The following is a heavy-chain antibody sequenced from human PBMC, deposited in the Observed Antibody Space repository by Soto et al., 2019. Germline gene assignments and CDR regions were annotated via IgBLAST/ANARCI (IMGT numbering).Heavy chain of an antibody. CDR2: IYYSGST. V-gene: IGHV4-31*03. D-gene: IGHD3-22*01. J-gene: IGHJ4*02. CDR3: ARLDYDSSGFDY. Sequence: SETLSLTCTVSGGSISSGGYYWSWIRQHPGKGLEWIGYIYYSGSTYYNPSLKSRVTISVDTSKNQFSLKLSSVTAADTAVYYCARLDYDSSGFDYWGQGTLVTVSS. CDR1: GGSISSGGYY.